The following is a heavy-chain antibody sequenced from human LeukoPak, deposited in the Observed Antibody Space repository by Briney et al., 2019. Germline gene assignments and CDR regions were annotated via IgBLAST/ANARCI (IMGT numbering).Heavy chain of an antibody. J-gene: IGHJ3*02. CDR2: ISGSGGST. D-gene: IGHD2-2*01. V-gene: IGHV3-23*01. CDR3: AKKGYCSSTSCHEGIIDAFDI. CDR1: GFTFSSYA. Sequence: GGSLRLSCAASGFTFSSYAMSWVRQAPGKGLEWVSAISGSGGSTYYADSVKGRFTISRDNSKNTLYLQMNSLRAEDTAVYYCAKKGYCSSTSCHEGIIDAFDIWGQGTMVTVSS.